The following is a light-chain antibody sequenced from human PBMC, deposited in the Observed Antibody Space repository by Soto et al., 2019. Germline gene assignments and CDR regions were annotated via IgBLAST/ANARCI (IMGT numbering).Light chain of an antibody. CDR1: SSDVGSYNL. CDR3: CSYAGSSTHVV. J-gene: IGLJ2*01. CDR2: EGS. V-gene: IGLV2-23*01. Sequence: QSALTQPASVSGSPGQSITISCTGTSSDVGSYNLVSWYQQHPGKAPKLMIYEGSKRHSGVSNRFSGSKSGNTASLPISGLQAEDEADYYCCSYAGSSTHVVLGGGTKLTVL.